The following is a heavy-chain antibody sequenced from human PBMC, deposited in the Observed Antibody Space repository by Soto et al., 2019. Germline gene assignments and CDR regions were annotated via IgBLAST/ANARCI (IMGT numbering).Heavy chain of an antibody. CDR1: GFTFSSYA. Sequence: GGSLRLSCAASGFTFSSYAMIWVRQAPGKGLEWVSAISGSGGSTYYADSVKGRFTISRDNSKNTLYLQMNSLRAEDTAVYYCASQYYYGSGTYPWGQGTLVTVSS. V-gene: IGHV3-23*01. J-gene: IGHJ5*02. CDR2: ISGSGGST. D-gene: IGHD3-10*01. CDR3: ASQYYYGSGTYP.